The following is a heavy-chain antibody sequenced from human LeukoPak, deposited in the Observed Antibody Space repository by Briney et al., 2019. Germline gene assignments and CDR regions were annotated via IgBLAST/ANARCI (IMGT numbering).Heavy chain of an antibody. D-gene: IGHD3-22*01. CDR1: GYTFTNYW. J-gene: IGHJ4*02. CDR2: IYPNNSDS. V-gene: IGHV5-51*01. CDR3: ALSNEAFDSAGYFDY. Sequence: GASLEISCKGSGYTFTNYWVGWVRPLPGKGLEWMGTIYPNNSDSRYNPSFRGQVTISVDRSITTAYLLWKSLKASDTAIYYCALSNEAFDSAGYFDYWGQGTLVSVSS.